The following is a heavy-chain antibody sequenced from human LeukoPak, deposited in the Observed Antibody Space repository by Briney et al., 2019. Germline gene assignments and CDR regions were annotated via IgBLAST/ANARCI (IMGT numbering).Heavy chain of an antibody. J-gene: IGHJ3*02. CDR2: MCGSGGST. D-gene: IGHD2-8*02. Sequence: GGSLRLSCAASGFTFSSYAMSWVRQAPGKGLEWVSAMCGSGGSTYYADSVKGRFTISRDNSKNTLYLQMTSLRAEDTAVYYCAKGSCTGGVCYGSEAFDIWGQGTMVTVSS. V-gene: IGHV3-23*01. CDR1: GFTFSSYA. CDR3: AKGSCTGGVCYGSEAFDI.